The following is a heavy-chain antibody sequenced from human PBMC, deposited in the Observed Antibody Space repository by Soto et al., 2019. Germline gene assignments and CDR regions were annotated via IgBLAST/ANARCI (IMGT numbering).Heavy chain of an antibody. V-gene: IGHV1-69*06. D-gene: IGHD3-10*01. CDR2: IIPIFGTA. J-gene: IGHJ4*02. CDR1: GGTFSSYA. CDR3: ASTVYQMGYYYGSGSYYPPFDY. Sequence: GASVKVSCKASGGTFSSYAISWVRQAPGQGLEWMGGIIPIFGTADYAQKFQGRVTITADKSTSTAYMELSSLRSEDTAVYYCASTVYQMGYYYGSGSYYPPFDYWGQGTLVTVSS.